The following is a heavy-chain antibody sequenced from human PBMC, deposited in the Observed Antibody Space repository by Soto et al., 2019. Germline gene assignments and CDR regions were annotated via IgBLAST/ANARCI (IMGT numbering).Heavy chain of an antibody. CDR1: GFTFNSYA. J-gene: IGHJ4*02. Sequence: WGSLRLSCAASGFTFNSYAMHWVRQAPGRGLEWVAVISYDGSNKYYADSVKGRFTISRDNSKNTLYLQMNSLRAEDTAVYYCASEQLAVLRGVLDYWGKGTLVTVSS. V-gene: IGHV3-30-3*01. CDR3: ASEQLAVLRGVLDY. D-gene: IGHD1-1*01. CDR2: ISYDGSNK.